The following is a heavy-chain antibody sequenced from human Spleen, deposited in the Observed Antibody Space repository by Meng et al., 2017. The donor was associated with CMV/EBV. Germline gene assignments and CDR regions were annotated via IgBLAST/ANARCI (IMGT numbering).Heavy chain of an antibody. J-gene: IGHJ4*02. D-gene: IGHD6-19*01. CDR1: SGSISSSSYY. CDR2: IYYSGST. CDR3: ARTQWLVKYFDY. Sequence: SETLSLTCTVSSGSISSSSYYWDWIRQPPGKGLEWIGSIYYSGSTYYNPPLKSRVTISVDTSKNQFSLKLSSVTAADTALYFCARTQWLVKYFDYWGQGTLVTVSS. V-gene: IGHV4-39*07.